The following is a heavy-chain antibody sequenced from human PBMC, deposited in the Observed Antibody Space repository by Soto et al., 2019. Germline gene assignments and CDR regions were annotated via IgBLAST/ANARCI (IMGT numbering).Heavy chain of an antibody. CDR3: ARRYGGKSGDY. D-gene: IGHD2-15*01. V-gene: IGHV4-34*01. J-gene: IGHJ4*02. Sequence: SETLSLTCAVHGGPFSGYYWSWIRQPPGKGLEWIGEINYSGNTNYTPSLKSRVTISVDTSKNQFPLKLSSVTAADTAVYYCARRYGGKSGDYWGQGTLVNSPQ. CDR2: INYSGNT. CDR1: GGPFSGYY.